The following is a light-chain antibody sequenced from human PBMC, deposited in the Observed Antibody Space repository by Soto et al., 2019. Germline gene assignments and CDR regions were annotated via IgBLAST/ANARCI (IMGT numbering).Light chain of an antibody. J-gene: IGLJ1*01. CDR2: EVS. Sequence: QSALTQPASVSGSPGQSIAISCTGTSSDIGSYNYVSWYQQHPGKAPKLMIHEVSNRPSGVSDRFSGSKSGNTASLTISGLQADDEADYYCSSHTTYSTGVFGTGTKLTVL. CDR3: SSHTTYSTGV. V-gene: IGLV2-14*01. CDR1: SSDIGSYNY.